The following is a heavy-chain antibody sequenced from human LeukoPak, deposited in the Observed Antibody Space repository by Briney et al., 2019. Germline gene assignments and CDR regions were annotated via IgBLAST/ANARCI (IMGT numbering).Heavy chain of an antibody. V-gene: IGHV3-21*01. CDR3: ARVPYYDILTGYSDY. CDR1: GFTFSSYS. CDR2: MSSSGGYN. Sequence: KAGGSLSLSCAVSGFTFSSYSTHWVGHAPGQGRGWGGLMSSSGGYNYYADTVKGRFTISRDNAKNSLYLEMNSLRAEDTAVYDCARVPYYDILTGYSDYWGQGTLVTVSS. D-gene: IGHD3-9*01. J-gene: IGHJ4*02.